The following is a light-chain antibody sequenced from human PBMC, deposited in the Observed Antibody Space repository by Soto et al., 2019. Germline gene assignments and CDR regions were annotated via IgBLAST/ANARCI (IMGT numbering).Light chain of an antibody. J-gene: IGKJ1*01. V-gene: IGKV3-20*01. CDR1: QTMSSSY. CDR2: GAS. CDR3: QQYDKGWT. Sequence: EIVLTQSPGTLSLSPGERATLSCRASQTMSSSYLAWYQQKPGQAPRLLFYGASSRATGIPDRFSGSGSGTDFTLTISRLEREDFAVYYCQQYDKGWTFGQGTKVEIK.